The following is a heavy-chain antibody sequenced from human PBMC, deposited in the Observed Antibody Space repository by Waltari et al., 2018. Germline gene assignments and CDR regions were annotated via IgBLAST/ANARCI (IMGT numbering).Heavy chain of an antibody. Sequence: QVQLVDSGGGVVQPGISRTLSCAASGFPSSFYGMHWVRQAPGKGLEWVATIWYDGSNKYYGESVKGRLTVSRDNSKNTLFLQMDSLRAEDTAVYYCARGGPDNQESLDIWGRGTMVTVSS. CDR2: IWYDGSNK. J-gene: IGHJ3*02. CDR3: ARGGPDNQESLDI. CDR1: GFPSSFYG. V-gene: IGHV3-33*01.